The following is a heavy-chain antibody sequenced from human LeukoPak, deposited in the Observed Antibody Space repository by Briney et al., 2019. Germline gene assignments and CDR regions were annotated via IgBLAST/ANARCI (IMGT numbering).Heavy chain of an antibody. J-gene: IGHJ4*02. D-gene: IGHD3-16*01. CDR1: RFTFSSYS. V-gene: IGHV3-21*01. CDR2: ISSGSGYI. CDR3: ARGDDFSGDH. Sequence: GGSLRLSCAASRFTFSSYSMSWVRQAPGKGLEWVSSISSGSGYIYYADSVKGRFTISRDNAKNSLFLQMNSLRVEDTAVYYCARGDDFSGDHWGQGTLVTVSS.